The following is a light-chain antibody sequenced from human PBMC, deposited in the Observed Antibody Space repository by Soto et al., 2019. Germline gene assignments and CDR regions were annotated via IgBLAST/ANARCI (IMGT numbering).Light chain of an antibody. J-gene: IGLJ2*01. Sequence: QSALTQPASVSGSPGQSITISCTGTSSDVGGYNYVSWYQQHPGKAPKLMIYEVSNRPSGVSNRFSGSKSGNTASLTISGLQSEDEADYHCRSYTSSPTVVFGGGTNLTVL. CDR3: RSYTSSPTVV. CDR2: EVS. V-gene: IGLV2-14*01. CDR1: SSDVGGYNY.